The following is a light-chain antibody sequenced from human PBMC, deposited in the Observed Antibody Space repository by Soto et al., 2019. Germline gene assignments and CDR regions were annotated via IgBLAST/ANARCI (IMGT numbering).Light chain of an antibody. J-gene: IGKJ4*01. CDR1: QSISSF. Sequence: EIVLTQSPATVSLSAGERATLSCRASQSISSFLAWYQQKPGQAPRLLIYDASKRATGIPARFSGSGSGTDFTLTISSLEPEDFAVYYCQQRSNWVTFGGGTKVESK. V-gene: IGKV3-11*01. CDR2: DAS. CDR3: QQRSNWVT.